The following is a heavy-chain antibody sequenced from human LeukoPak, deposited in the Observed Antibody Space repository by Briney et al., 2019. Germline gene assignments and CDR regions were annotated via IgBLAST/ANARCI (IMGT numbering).Heavy chain of an antibody. CDR1: GFTFSSYA. CDR2: ISGSGGST. Sequence: GGSLRLSCAASGFTFSSYAMSWVRQAPGKGLEWVSAISGSGGSTYYADSVKGRFTISRDNSKNTLYLQMNSLRAEDTAVYYCARRSRTGYSSGRGGFDYWGQGTLVTVSS. V-gene: IGHV3-23*01. D-gene: IGHD6-19*01. CDR3: ARRSRTGYSSGRGGFDY. J-gene: IGHJ4*02.